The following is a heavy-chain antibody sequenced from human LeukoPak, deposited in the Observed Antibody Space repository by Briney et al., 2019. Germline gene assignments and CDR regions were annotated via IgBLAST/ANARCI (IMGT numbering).Heavy chain of an antibody. CDR3: ARARAFVWGSYRYIPYYFDP. D-gene: IGHD3-16*02. CDR1: GDSISSGDYY. V-gene: IGHV4-61*02. J-gene: IGHJ5*02. Sequence: SETLSLTCTVSGDSISSGDYYWSWIRQPAGKGLEWIGRISSSGSTNYNPSLKSRVTISVDTSKNQFSLKLSSVTAADTAVYFCARARAFVWGSYRYIPYYFDPWGQGTLVTVSS. CDR2: ISSSGST.